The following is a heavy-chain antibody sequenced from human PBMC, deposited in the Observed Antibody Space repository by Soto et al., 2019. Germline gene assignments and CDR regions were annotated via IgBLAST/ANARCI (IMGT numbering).Heavy chain of an antibody. V-gene: IGHV1-18*01. CDR2: ISAYNGNT. J-gene: IGHJ4*02. Sequence: QVQLVQAGAKVKKPGASVKDSCKASGYTFTSYGISWVRQTPGQGLEWMGWISAYNGNTNYAQKLQGRVTMTTDTSTSTAYMELRSLRSDDTAVSYCASLNYRGIAAAAADYWGQGTLVTVSS. CDR3: ASLNYRGIAAAAADY. CDR1: GYTFTSYG. D-gene: IGHD6-13*01.